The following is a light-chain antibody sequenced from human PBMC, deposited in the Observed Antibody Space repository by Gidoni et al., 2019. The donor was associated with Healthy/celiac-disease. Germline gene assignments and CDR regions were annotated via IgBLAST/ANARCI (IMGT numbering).Light chain of an antibody. CDR2: DVS. CDR1: SSDVGGYNY. V-gene: IGLV2-14*03. Sequence: QSALTQPDSVSGSTGQWITISCTGPSSDVGGYNYVSWYQQHPGKAPTHMIYDVSNRPSGVSNRFSGSKSGNTASLTISGLQAEDEADYYCSSYTSSSTYVFGTGTKVTVL. CDR3: SSYTSSSTYV. J-gene: IGLJ1*01.